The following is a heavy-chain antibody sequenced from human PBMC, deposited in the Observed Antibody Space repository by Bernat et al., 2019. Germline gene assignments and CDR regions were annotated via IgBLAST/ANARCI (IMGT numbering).Heavy chain of an antibody. CDR3: ARGYTKSSDF. CDR2: ITWQGDKI. J-gene: IGHJ4*02. Sequence: EVHLVESGGGVVRPGGSLRISCVASGFIFDDYGMIWVRQAPGKGLEWVSGITWQGDKIGSADSMRGRFTISRDNAKNSLYLQMNSLRAEDTALYYCARGYTKSSDFWGQGTLVTVSS. V-gene: IGHV3-20*04. CDR1: GFIFDDYG. D-gene: IGHD4-11*01.